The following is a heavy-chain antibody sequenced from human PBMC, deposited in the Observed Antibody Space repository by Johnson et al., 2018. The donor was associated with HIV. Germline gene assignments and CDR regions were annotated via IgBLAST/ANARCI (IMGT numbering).Heavy chain of an antibody. CDR3: AKDGLGYCSRTDCRDPDAFDV. D-gene: IGHD2-2*01. V-gene: IGHV3-33*06. CDR2: IWYDGSNK. J-gene: IGHJ3*01. Sequence: QVQLVESGGGVVQPGRSLRLSCAASGFSFSNFGMHWVRQAPGKGLEWVALIWYDGSNKYYADSVKGRFTVSRDNSKNTLYLQMNSLRAEDTAVYFCAKDGLGYCSRTDCRDPDAFDVWGQGTMVTVSS. CDR1: GFSFSNFG.